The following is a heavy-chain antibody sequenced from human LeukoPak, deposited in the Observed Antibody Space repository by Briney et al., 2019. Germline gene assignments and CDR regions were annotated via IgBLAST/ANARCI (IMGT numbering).Heavy chain of an antibody. V-gene: IGHV4-39*07. J-gene: IGHJ3*02. CDR2: IYHSGST. Sequence: SETLSLTCTVSGGSISSSSYYWGWIRQPPGKGLEWIGSIYHSGSTYYNPSLKSRVTISVDTSKNQFSLKLSSVTAADTAVYYCAREEGAASDLDAFDIWGQGTMVTVSS. CDR1: GGSISSSSYY. CDR3: AREEGAASDLDAFDI. D-gene: IGHD6-13*01.